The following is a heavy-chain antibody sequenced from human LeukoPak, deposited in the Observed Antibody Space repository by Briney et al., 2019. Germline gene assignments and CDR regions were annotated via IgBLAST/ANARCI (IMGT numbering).Heavy chain of an antibody. V-gene: IGHV3-23*01. CDR3: AKLTGDYGN. CDR1: EFTFSSYA. J-gene: IGHJ4*02. CDR2: ISGSGTST. Sequence: GGSLRLSCAVSEFTFSSYAMSWVRQAPGKGLEWVSAISGSGTSTYYADSVKGRFTISRDNSKNTLYLQMDSLRAEDTALYYCAKLTGDYGNWGQGTLVTVSS. D-gene: IGHD7-27*01.